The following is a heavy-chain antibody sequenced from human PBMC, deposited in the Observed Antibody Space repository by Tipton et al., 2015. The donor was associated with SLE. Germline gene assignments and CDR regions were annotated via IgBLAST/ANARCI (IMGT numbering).Heavy chain of an antibody. D-gene: IGHD3-10*01. CDR1: GGSISSGGYS. CDR3: ARVLWGMDV. CDR2: IYHSGST. V-gene: IGHV4-30-2*01. Sequence: LRLSCTVSGGSISSGGYSWSWIRQPPGKGLEWIGYIYHSGSTYYNPSLKSRVTISVDRSKNQFSLKLSSVTAADTAVYYCARVLWGMDVWGKGTTVTVSS. J-gene: IGHJ6*03.